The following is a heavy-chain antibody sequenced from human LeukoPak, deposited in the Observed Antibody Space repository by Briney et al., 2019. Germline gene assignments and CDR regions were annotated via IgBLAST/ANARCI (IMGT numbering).Heavy chain of an antibody. D-gene: IGHD3-10*01. CDR1: GYTFTGYY. J-gene: IGHJ4*02. CDR3: AVRWFGELYPYY. Sequence: RVSVKVSCKASGYTFTGYYMHWVRQAPGQGLEWMGWINPNSGGTNYAQKFQGRATMTRDTSISTAYMELSRLRSDDTAVYYCAVRWFGELYPYYWGQGTLVTVSS. V-gene: IGHV1-2*02. CDR2: INPNSGGT.